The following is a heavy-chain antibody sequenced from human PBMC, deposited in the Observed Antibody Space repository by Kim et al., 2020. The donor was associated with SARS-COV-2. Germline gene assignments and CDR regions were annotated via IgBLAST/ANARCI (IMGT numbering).Heavy chain of an antibody. CDR2: INPSGGST. J-gene: IGHJ6*02. D-gene: IGHD2-2*01. CDR1: GYTFTSYY. Sequence: ASVKVSCKASGYTFTSYYMHWVRQAPGQGLEWMGIINPSGGSTSYAQKFQGRVTMTRDTSTSTVYMELSSLRSEDTAVYYCARDPPTIVVVPAAMSFAGGGMDVWGQGTTVTVSS. CDR3: ARDPPTIVVVPAAMSFAGGGMDV. V-gene: IGHV1-46*01.